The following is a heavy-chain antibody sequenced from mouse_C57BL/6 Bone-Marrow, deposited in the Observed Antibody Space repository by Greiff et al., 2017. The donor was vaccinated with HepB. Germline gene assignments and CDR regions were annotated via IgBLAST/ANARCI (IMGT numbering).Heavy chain of an antibody. V-gene: IGHV1-81*01. J-gene: IGHJ3*01. CDR3: ARWGGYGFAY. CDR2: IYPRSGNT. CDR1: GYTFTSYG. D-gene: IGHD2-2*01. Sequence: VQVVESGAELARPGASVKLSCKASGYTFTSYGISWVKQRTGQGLEWIGEIYPRSGNTYYNEKFKGKATLTADKSSSTAYMELRSLTSEDSAVYFCARWGGYGFAYWGQGTLVTVSA.